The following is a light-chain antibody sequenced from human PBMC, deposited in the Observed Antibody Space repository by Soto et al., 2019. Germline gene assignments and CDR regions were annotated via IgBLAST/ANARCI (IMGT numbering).Light chain of an antibody. V-gene: IGKV3-20*01. CDR2: GAS. CDR1: ESVSSSY. J-gene: IGKJ4*01. CDR3: QQYGSSPS. Sequence: EIVLTQSPGTLSLSPGERATLSCRASESVSSSYLAWYQQKPGQAPRLLIYGASSRATGIPDRFSGSGSGTDFTLTISRLEPEAFPVYYCQQYGSSPSFGRGTKVEIK.